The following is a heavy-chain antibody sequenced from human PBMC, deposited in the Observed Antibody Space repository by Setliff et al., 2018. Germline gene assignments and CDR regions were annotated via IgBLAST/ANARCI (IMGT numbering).Heavy chain of an antibody. CDR1: GYTFTSYA. J-gene: IGHJ6*03. CDR2: INAGNGNT. D-gene: IGHD2-2*01. V-gene: IGHV1-3*01. CDR3: ARDGFEIVVVPAAIYYYYYVDV. Sequence: VKVSCKASGYTFTSYAMHWVRQAPGQRLEWMGWINAGNGNTKYSQKFQGRVTITRDTSASTAYMELSSLRSEDTAVYYCARDGFEIVVVPAAIYYYYYVDVWGKGTTVTVS.